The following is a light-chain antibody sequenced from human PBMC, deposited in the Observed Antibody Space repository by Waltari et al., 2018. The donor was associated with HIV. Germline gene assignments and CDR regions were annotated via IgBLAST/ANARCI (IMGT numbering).Light chain of an antibody. J-gene: IGLJ3*02. V-gene: IGLV1-51*01. CDR1: RSNIRNNY. CDR2: DNN. CDR3: GTWDTSLDAGV. Sequence: SVLTQPPSVSAAPGQKVTISCSGSRSNIRNNYVSWFQQLPGAAPRFLIYDNNQRPSGVPDRFSGSRSGTSATLGVSGLQPGDEADYYCGTWDTSLDAGVFGGGTKLTVL.